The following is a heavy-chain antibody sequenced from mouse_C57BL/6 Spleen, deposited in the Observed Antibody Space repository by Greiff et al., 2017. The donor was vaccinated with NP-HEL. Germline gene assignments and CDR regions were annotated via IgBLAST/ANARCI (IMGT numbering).Heavy chain of an antibody. D-gene: IGHD3-3*01. Sequence: QVQLQQSGPGLVAPSQSLSITCTVSGFSLTRYGVHWVRQPPGKGLEWLVVIWRDGSTTYNSALKSRLSISKVNSTSQVFLKMNSLQTDDTAMYYGARQAGGVDWYFDVWGTGTTVTVSS. CDR3: ARQAGGVDWYFDV. CDR1: GFSLTRYG. V-gene: IGHV2-6-1*01. J-gene: IGHJ1*03. CDR2: IWRDGST.